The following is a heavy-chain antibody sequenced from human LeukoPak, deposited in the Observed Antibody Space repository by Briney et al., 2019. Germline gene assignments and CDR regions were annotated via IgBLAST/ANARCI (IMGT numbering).Heavy chain of an antibody. CDR3: ARDRRPTIYGGLDS. V-gene: IGHV3-7*01. CDR2: IKHDGSDS. D-gene: IGHD4-17*01. J-gene: IGHJ4*02. Sequence: GGSLRLSCAASGFTFASYSMNWVRQAPGKGLEWVANIKHDGSDSFYVDSVKGRFTISRDNSENSLYLQMHSLRVEDTAMYFCARDRRPTIYGGLDSWGQGTVVTVSS. CDR1: GFTFASYS.